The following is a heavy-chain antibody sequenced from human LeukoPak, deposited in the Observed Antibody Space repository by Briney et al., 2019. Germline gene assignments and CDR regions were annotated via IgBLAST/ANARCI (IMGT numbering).Heavy chain of an antibody. CDR1: GFTFSNYG. Sequence: PGGTLRISCAASGFTFSNYGLSWVRQAPGKGLEWVSSSSGSTIYYADSVKGRFTISRDNAKNSLYLQMNSLRAEDTAIYYCAREDSSGLDYWGQGTLVTVSS. J-gene: IGHJ4*02. D-gene: IGHD6-19*01. CDR3: AREDSSGLDY. V-gene: IGHV3-48*04. CDR2: SSSGSTI.